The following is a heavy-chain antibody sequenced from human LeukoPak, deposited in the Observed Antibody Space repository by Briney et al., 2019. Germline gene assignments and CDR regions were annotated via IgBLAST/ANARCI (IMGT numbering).Heavy chain of an antibody. J-gene: IGHJ4*01. CDR1: GFNFNTYA. D-gene: IGHD5-24*01. CDR3: ARQEARDYQYEGLDY. V-gene: IGHV3-30*04. CDR2: ISYNGRRK. Sequence: GGSLRLSCLASGFNFNTYAIHWVRQAPGKGLEWVSLISYNGRRKEYAASVKGRFTIDRDNSKNTVFLQMNSLRPDDTAIYFCARQEARDYQYEGLDYWGHGSLVTVSS.